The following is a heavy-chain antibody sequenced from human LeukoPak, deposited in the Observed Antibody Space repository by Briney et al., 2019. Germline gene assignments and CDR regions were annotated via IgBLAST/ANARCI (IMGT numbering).Heavy chain of an antibody. CDR3: ARDGHYYDSSGYYYVSDWYFDL. Sequence: SETLSLTCTVSDGSISSGGYYWSWIRQHPGKGLECIGYIYYSGSTYYNPSLKSRVTISVDTSKNQFSLKLSSVTAADTAVYYCARDGHYYDSSGYYYVSDWYFDLWGRGTLVTVSS. D-gene: IGHD3-22*01. V-gene: IGHV4-31*03. CDR2: IYYSGST. CDR1: DGSISSGGYY. J-gene: IGHJ2*01.